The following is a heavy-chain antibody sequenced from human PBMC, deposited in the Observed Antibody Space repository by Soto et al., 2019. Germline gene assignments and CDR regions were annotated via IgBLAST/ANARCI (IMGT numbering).Heavy chain of an antibody. V-gene: IGHV3-7*03. CDR3: ERDFVGYSSGWYETRFDP. J-gene: IGHJ5*02. CDR2: IKQDGSEK. D-gene: IGHD6-19*01. CDR1: GFTFSSCW. Sequence: EVQLVESGGGLVQPGGSLRLSCAASGFTFSSCWMSWVRQAPGKGLEWVANIKQDGSEKYYVDSVKGRFTISRDNAKNSLYLQMNSLRAEDTAVYYCERDFVGYSSGWYETRFDPWGQGTLVTVSS.